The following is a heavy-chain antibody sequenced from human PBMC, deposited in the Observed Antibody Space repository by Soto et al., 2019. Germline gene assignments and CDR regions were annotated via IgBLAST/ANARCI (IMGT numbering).Heavy chain of an antibody. J-gene: IGHJ4*02. V-gene: IGHV3-74*03. CDR2: IYSDGSGT. D-gene: IGHD5-18*01. Sequence: GSLRLSCAASGFSFSNYWMHWVRQAPGKGLVWVSRIYSDGSGTMYADSVKGRFTISRDNAKSTLYLQMNSLRAEDTAVYYCATLNSFGSDYWGRGTLVTVSS. CDR1: GFSFSNYW. CDR3: ATLNSFGSDY.